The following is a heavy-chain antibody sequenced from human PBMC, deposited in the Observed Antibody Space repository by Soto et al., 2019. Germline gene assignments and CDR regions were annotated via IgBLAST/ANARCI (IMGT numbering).Heavy chain of an antibody. D-gene: IGHD1-1*01. CDR3: AKDRSTGLAHGIDY. J-gene: IGHJ4*02. V-gene: IGHV3-23*01. Sequence: PGGSLRLSCAASGFTFSSYAMGWVRQAPGKGLEWVSSISGSGSTTYYADSVKGRFTISRDNSKNTMSLQMDSLGAEDTALFYCAKDRSTGLAHGIDYGGQGTLVTVS. CDR1: GFTFSSYA. CDR2: ISGSGSTT.